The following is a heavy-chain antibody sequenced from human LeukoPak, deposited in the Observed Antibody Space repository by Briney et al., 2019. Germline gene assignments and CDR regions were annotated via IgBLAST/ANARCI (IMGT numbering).Heavy chain of an antibody. CDR1: GYTFTSYY. CDR2: INPGGGST. CDR3: ASGGFGELLSPLGDY. J-gene: IGHJ4*02. V-gene: IGHV1-46*03. Sequence: GASVKVSCKASGYTFTSYYMHWVRQAPGQGLEWMGIINPGGGSTSYAQKFQGRVTMTRDTSTSTVYMELSSLRSEDTAVYYCASGGFGELLSPLGDYWGQGTLVTVSS. D-gene: IGHD3-10*01.